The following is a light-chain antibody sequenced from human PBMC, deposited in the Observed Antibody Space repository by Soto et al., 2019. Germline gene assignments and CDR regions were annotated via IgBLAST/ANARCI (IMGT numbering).Light chain of an antibody. CDR1: SGDVGRYKY. Sequence: QSALTQPASVSGSPGQSITISCTGTSGDVGRYKYVSWYQQHPGKAPKLIIYEVDHRPSGVSTRFSGSKSGNTASLTISGLQAEDEADYYCTSYTGDTNTVFATATKLTVL. CDR2: EVD. J-gene: IGLJ1*01. CDR3: TSYTGDTNTV. V-gene: IGLV2-14*01.